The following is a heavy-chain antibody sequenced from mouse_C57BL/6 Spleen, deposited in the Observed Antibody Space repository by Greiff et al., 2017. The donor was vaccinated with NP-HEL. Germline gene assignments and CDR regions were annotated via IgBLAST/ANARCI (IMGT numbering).Heavy chain of an antibody. CDR3: ARYKSSSGYFDV. Sequence: EVKLVESGGGLVQPGGSLSLSCAASGFTFTDYYMSWVRQPPGKALEWLGFIRNKANGYTTEYSASVKGRFTISRDNSQSILYLQMNALRAEDSATYYCARYKSSSGYFDVWGTGTTVTVSS. J-gene: IGHJ1*03. CDR2: IRNKANGYTT. CDR1: GFTFTDYY. V-gene: IGHV7-3*01. D-gene: IGHD1-1*01.